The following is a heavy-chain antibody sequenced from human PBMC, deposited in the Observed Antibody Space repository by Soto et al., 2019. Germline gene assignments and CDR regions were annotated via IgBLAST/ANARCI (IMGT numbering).Heavy chain of an antibody. CDR2: MNPNSGNT. CDR3: ASTGGSSSWSGYYYYGMDV. D-gene: IGHD6-13*01. J-gene: IGHJ6*02. Sequence: ASVKVSCKASGYTFTSYDINWVRQATGQGLERMGWMNPNSGNTGYAQKFQGRVTMTRNTSISTAYMELSSLRSEDTAVYYCASTGGSSSWSGYYYYGMDVWGQGTTVTVSS. CDR1: GYTFTSYD. V-gene: IGHV1-8*01.